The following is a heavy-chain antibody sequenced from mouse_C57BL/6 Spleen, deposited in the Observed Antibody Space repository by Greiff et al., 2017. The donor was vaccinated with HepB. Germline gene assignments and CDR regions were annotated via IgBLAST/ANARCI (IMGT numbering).Heavy chain of an antibody. V-gene: IGHV1S81*02. J-gene: IGHJ2*01. CDR3: ARIKKIVATYFDD. D-gene: IGHD1-1*01. Sequence: VQLQQSGAELVKAGASVKMSCKASGYTFTSYWMHWVKQRLGQGLEWFAETNPTNGRTYYNEKFKSKATLTVDKSSSTAYMLLSGPTCEDSAVYYCARIKKIVATYFDDWGQGTTLTVSS. CDR1: GYTFTSYW. CDR2: TNPTNGRT.